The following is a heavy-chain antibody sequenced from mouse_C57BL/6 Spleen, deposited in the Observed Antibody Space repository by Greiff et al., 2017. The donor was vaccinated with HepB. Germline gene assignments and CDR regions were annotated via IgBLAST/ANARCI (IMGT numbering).Heavy chain of an antibody. J-gene: IGHJ3*01. D-gene: IGHD4-1*01. CDR3: ARGLGPAY. Sequence: EVKLMESGGGLVKPGGSLKLSCAASGFTFSSYAMSWVRQTPEKRLEWVATISDGGSYTYYPDNVKGRFTISRDNAKNNLYLQMSHLKSEDTAMYYCARGLGPAYWGQGTLVTVSA. CDR1: GFTFSSYA. V-gene: IGHV5-4*03. CDR2: ISDGGSYT.